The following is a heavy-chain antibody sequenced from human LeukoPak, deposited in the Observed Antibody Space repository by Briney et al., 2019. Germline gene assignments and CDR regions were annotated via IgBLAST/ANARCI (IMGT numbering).Heavy chain of an antibody. CDR1: GGSISSGGSY. CDR2: IYYSGST. CDR3: ASASYYDRGFVDY. J-gene: IGHJ4*02. Sequence: SETLSLTCTVSGGSISSGGSYWSWIRQHPGKGLEWIGYIYYSGSTYYNPSLKSRVTISVDTSKNQFSLKLSSVTAADTAVYYCASASYYDRGFVDYWGQGTLVTVSS. D-gene: IGHD3-22*01. V-gene: IGHV4-31*03.